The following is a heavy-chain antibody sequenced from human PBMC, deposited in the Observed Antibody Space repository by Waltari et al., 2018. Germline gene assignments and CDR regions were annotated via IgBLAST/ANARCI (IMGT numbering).Heavy chain of an antibody. CDR2: SYTSGSS. Sequence: QVQLQESGPGLVKPSQTLSLTCTVSGGSISSGSYYWSWIRQPAGKGLEWIGYSYTSGSSNYNPSLKSRVTISVDTSKNQFALKLSAVTAADTAVYYCARDARSPTLYYYYMDVWGKGTTVTVSS. CDR3: ARDARSPTLYYYYMDV. J-gene: IGHJ6*03. V-gene: IGHV4-61*09. CDR1: GGSISSGSYY. D-gene: IGHD2-15*01.